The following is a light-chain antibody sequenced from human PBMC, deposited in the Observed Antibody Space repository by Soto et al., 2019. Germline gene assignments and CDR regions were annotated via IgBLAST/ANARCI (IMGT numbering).Light chain of an antibody. J-gene: IGLJ2*01. Sequence: QSALTQPASVSGSPGQSITISCTGTSSDVGGYNYVSWYQQHPGKAPKLMIYEVSNRPSGVSNRFCGSKSGNTASLTICGLQAEDEADYYCSSYTSSSTLVFGGGTKLTVL. CDR2: EVS. CDR1: SSDVGGYNY. V-gene: IGLV2-14*01. CDR3: SSYTSSSTLV.